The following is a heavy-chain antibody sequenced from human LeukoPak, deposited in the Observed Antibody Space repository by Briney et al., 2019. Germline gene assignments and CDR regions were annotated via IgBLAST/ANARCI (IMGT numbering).Heavy chain of an antibody. J-gene: IGHJ6*02. V-gene: IGHV3-30*02. CDR3: AKELSPPNYYYYYGMDV. Sequence: PGGSLRLSCAASGFTFSSYGMHWVRQAPGKGLEWVAFIRYDGSSKYYADSVKGRFTISRDNSKNTLYLQMNSLRAEDTAVYYCAKELSPPNYYYYYGMDVWGQGTTVTVSS. CDR2: IRYDGSSK. CDR1: GFTFSSYG. D-gene: IGHD3-16*02.